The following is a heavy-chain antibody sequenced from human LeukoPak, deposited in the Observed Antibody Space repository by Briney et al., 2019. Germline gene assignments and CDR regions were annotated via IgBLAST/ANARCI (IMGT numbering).Heavy chain of an antibody. J-gene: IGHJ4*02. Sequence: ASVKVSCKASGYTFSSYGITWVRQAPGQGLEWMGWISAYNGNTNYAQKVQGRVTMTTDTSTSTAYMELRSLRSDDTAVYYCARLNRYYYDSSGYPDYWGQGTLATVSS. CDR3: ARLNRYYYDSSGYPDY. V-gene: IGHV1-18*01. CDR2: ISAYNGNT. D-gene: IGHD3-22*01. CDR1: GYTFSSYG.